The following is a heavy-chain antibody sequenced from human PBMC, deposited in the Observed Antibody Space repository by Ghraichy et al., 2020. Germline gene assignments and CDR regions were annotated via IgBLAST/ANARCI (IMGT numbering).Heavy chain of an antibody. CDR2: ISSSGRTI. CDR1: EFTFSDYY. CDR3: VRDQGPPYGGNAAFDY. D-gene: IGHD4-23*01. Sequence: LSLTCAASEFTFSDYYMHWVRQAPGKGLEWLSYISSSGRTIYYADSVKGRFTISRDNAKNSLYLQMNSLRADDTAVYYCVRDQGPPYGGNAAFDYWGQGTLVTVSS. V-gene: IGHV3-11*01. J-gene: IGHJ4*02.